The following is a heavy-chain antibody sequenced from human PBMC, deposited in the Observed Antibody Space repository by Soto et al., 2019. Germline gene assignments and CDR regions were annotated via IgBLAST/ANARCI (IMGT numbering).Heavy chain of an antibody. CDR1: GFTFSSYA. CDR2: ISYDGSNK. CDR3: ARGGGGVVVITPDY. D-gene: IGHD3-22*01. V-gene: IGHV3-30-3*01. J-gene: IGHJ4*02. Sequence: QVQLVESGGGVVQPGRSLRLSCAASGFTFSSYAMHWVRQAPGKGLEWVAVISYDGSNKYYADSVKGRFTISRDNSKNTLYLQMNSLGAEDTAVYYCARGGGGVVVITPDYWGQGTLVTVSS.